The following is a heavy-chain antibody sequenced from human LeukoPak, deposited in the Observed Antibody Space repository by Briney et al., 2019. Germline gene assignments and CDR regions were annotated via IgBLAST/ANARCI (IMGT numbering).Heavy chain of an antibody. D-gene: IGHD3-3*02. J-gene: IGHJ6*03. CDR2: IKSKTDCGTK. Sequence: PGGTLRLSCAASGFTFSNDWMSWVRQAPGTGLECVGRIKSKTDCGTKDYAAPVKGRFTISRDDSKNTLYLQMNSLKTEDTAVYYCTSHFWSGSDCYYYMDVWGKGTTVTVSS. CDR1: GFTFSNDW. V-gene: IGHV3-15*01. CDR3: TSHFWSGSDCYYYMDV.